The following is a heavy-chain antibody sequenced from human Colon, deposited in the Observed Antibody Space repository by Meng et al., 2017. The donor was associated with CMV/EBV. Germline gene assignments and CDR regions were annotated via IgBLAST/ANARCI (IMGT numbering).Heavy chain of an antibody. CDR3: ARDFWDTDYTGY. CDR1: GFTFSSYA. Sequence: GGSLRLSCAASGFTFSSYAMHWVRQAPGKGLEWVAVISYDGSNKYYADSVKGRFTISRDNSKNTLYLQMNSLRDEDTAVYYCARDFWDTDYTGYWGQGTLVTVSS. J-gene: IGHJ4*02. D-gene: IGHD3-16*01. V-gene: IGHV3-30*04. CDR2: ISYDGSNK.